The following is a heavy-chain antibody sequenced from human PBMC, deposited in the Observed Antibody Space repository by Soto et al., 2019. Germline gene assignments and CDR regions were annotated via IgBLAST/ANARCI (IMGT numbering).Heavy chain of an antibody. CDR3: ARDLVAVAGIVGRFDP. CDR1: GYTFTGYY. J-gene: IGHJ5*02. D-gene: IGHD6-19*01. CDR2: INPNSGGT. V-gene: IGHV1-2*02. Sequence: VKVSCKASGYTFTGYYMHWVRQAPGQGLEWMGWINPNSGGTNYAQKFQGRVTMTRDTSISTAYMELGRLRSDDTAVYYCARDLVAVAGIVGRFDPWVQGTLVPV.